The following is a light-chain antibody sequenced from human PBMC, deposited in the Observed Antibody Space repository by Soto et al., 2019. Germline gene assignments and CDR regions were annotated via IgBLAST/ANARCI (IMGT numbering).Light chain of an antibody. CDR3: QQYDNYRVT. CDR2: DAS. Sequence: DLQMTQSPSSLSASAGDRVTITCQASQDISDYLNWYQQKPGKAPKLLINDASILETGVPSRFSGSGSGTYFTFTISSLQPEDIGTYYCQQYDNYRVTFGQGTRLEIK. V-gene: IGKV1-33*01. CDR1: QDISDY. J-gene: IGKJ5*01.